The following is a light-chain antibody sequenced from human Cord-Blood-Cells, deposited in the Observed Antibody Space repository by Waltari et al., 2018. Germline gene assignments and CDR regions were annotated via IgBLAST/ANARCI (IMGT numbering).Light chain of an antibody. CDR3: CSYAGSSTYWV. J-gene: IGLJ3*02. CDR1: SIDVGSYNL. Sequence: QSALTQPASVSGSPGQSITISCTGTSIDVGSYNLVSWYQQHPGKAPKLMIYEVSKRPSGVSNRFSGSKSGNTASLTISGLQAEDEADYYCCSYAGSSTYWVFGGGTKLTVL. V-gene: IGLV2-23*02. CDR2: EVS.